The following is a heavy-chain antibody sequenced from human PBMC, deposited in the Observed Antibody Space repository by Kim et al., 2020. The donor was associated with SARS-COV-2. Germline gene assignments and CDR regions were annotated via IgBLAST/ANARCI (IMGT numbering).Heavy chain of an antibody. CDR2: SK. CDR3: ARGGSTTATG. V-gene: IGHV3-74*01. Sequence: SKSLPGSVKGRFTISREQAKNPLYSEMNSLRAEDTAVYYCARGGSTTATGWGQGTLVTVSS. D-gene: IGHD2-2*01. J-gene: IGHJ4*02.